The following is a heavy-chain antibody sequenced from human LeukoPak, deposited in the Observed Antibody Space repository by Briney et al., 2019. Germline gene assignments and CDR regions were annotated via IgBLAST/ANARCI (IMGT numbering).Heavy chain of an antibody. CDR2: LSYTGTT. D-gene: IGHD3-22*01. CDR1: RGSINSFY. CDR3: ALDYYDSSGYFDY. Sequence: SETLSLTCTVSRGSINSFYWGWIRQPPGKGLEWIGSLSYTGTTYFNPSLESRLTLSVDTSRIHFSLKLNSVTAADTAVYYCALDYYDSSGYFDYWGQGTLVTVSS. V-gene: IGHV4-39*07. J-gene: IGHJ4*02.